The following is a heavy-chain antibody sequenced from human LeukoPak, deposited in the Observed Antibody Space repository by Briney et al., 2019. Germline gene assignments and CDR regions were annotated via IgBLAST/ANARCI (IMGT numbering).Heavy chain of an antibody. V-gene: IGHV1-8*01. D-gene: IGHD2-2*01. CDR1: GSTFTSSD. CDR2: LQANSGNT. Sequence: ASVKLSFTASGSTFTSSDINWVRQATGQGLEWRGWLQANSGNTGYAQKFQGRITMTRNTSISTAYMDLSSLRSEDTAVYYCARESTDSYNWFDPWGQGTLVTVSS. J-gene: IGHJ5*02. CDR3: ARESTDSYNWFDP.